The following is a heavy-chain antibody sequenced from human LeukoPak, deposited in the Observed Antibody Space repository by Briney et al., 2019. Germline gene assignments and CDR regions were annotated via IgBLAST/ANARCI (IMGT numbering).Heavy chain of an antibody. Sequence: PGRSLRLSCAASGFTFSSYSMNWVRQAPGKGLEWVSSISSSSSYIYYADSVKGRFTISRDNAKNSLYLQMNSLRAEDTAVYYCARSDGHNFYFDYWGQGTLVTVSS. V-gene: IGHV3-21*01. CDR2: ISSSSSYI. J-gene: IGHJ4*02. CDR1: GFTFSSYS. D-gene: IGHD1-1*01. CDR3: ARSDGHNFYFDY.